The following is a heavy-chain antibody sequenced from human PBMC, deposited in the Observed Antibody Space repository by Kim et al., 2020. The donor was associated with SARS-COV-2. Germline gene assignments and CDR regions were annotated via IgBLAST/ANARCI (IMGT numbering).Heavy chain of an antibody. Sequence: SETLSLTCAVYGGSFSSYCLCWIRHPPGKGLGWVGAINTSGTTNYHPSLKRRVTISIETSKNQFSLNLSSVTAAATAVYYCAGVCSEYDYYDAFDIWGQG. V-gene: IGHV4-34*01. CDR3: AGVCSEYDYYDAFDI. D-gene: IGHD5-12*01. CDR1: GGSFSSYC. CDR2: INTSGTT. J-gene: IGHJ3*02.